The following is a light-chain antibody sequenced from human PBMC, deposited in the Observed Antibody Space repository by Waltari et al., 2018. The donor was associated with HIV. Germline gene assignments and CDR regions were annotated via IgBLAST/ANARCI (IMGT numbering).Light chain of an antibody. J-gene: IGKJ2*01. CDR3: QHFYSTPYT. CDR2: WAS. Sequence: DIVMTQSPDFLAVSLGERSTFNCKSSQSLFFSPNNQNFLAWYQQKPGLPPKLIVYWASTRESGVPDRFSASGSGTDFTLTITNVQAEDVAVYFCQHFYSTPYTFGQGTKLEIK. CDR1: QSLFFSPNNQNF. V-gene: IGKV4-1*01.